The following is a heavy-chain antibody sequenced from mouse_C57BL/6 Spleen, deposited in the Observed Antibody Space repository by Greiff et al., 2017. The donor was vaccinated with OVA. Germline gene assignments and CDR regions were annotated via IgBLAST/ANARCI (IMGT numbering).Heavy chain of an antibody. CDR2: ISDGGSYT. D-gene: IGHD2-4*01. V-gene: IGHV5-4*01. J-gene: IGHJ3*01. CDR1: GFTFSSYA. CDR3: ARDGYDYDDVPFAY. Sequence: EVKLQESGGGLVKPGGSLKLSCAASGFTFSSYAMSWVRQTPEKRLEWVATISDGGSYTYYPDNVKGRFTISRDNAKNNLYLQMSHLKSEDTAMYYCARDGYDYDDVPFAYWGQGTLVTVSA.